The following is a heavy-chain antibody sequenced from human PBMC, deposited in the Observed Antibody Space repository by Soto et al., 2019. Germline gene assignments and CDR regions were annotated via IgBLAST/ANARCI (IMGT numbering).Heavy chain of an antibody. V-gene: IGHV3-23*01. Sequence: GGSLRLSCAASGFTFSSYAMSWVRQAPGKGLEWVSAISGSGGSTYYADSVKGRFTISRDNSKNTLYLQMNSLRAEDTAVYYCAKDPVVADCSGGSCYRDYYYYMDVWGKGTTVTVSS. CDR2: ISGSGGST. CDR1: GFTFSSYA. D-gene: IGHD2-15*01. J-gene: IGHJ6*03. CDR3: AKDPVVADCSGGSCYRDYYYYMDV.